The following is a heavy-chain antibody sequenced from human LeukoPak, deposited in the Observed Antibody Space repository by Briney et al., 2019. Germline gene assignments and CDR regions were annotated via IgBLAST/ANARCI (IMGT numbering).Heavy chain of an antibody. CDR1: GFTFSNYA. CDR3: AKGSGYYYDSSGPN. D-gene: IGHD3-22*01. J-gene: IGHJ4*02. Sequence: GGSLRLSCAASGFTFSNYAMSWVRQAPGKGLEWVSGISGSGGSTYYADSVEGRFTISRDNSKNTLYLQMNSLRAEDTAVYYCAKGSGYYYDSSGPNWGQGTLVTVSS. CDR2: ISGSGGST. V-gene: IGHV3-23*01.